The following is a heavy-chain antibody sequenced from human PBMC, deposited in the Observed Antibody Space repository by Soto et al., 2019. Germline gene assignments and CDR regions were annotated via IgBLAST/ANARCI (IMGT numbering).Heavy chain of an antibody. CDR3: AHDIPGLTRLDL. V-gene: IGHV2-5*02. CDR1: GFSLSTSGVG. CDR2: IYGDDNK. Sequence: QITLKESGPTLVKPTQTLTLTCTFSGFSLSTSGVGVGWIRQPPGKALEWLALIYGDDNKRYSPSLKSRLTIPKNTSKNQVVLTMTNMDPVDTATYYCAHDIPGLTRLDLWGRGTLVPVS. D-gene: IGHD1-1*01. J-gene: IGHJ2*01.